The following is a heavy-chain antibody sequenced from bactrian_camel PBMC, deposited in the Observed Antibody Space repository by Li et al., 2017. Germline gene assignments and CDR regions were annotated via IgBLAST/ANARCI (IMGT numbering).Heavy chain of an antibody. CDR2: IDSDGST. J-gene: IGHJ6*01. CDR3: AAGFISMTAIQALGVPLDFGY. V-gene: IGHV3S26*01. Sequence: QVQLVESGGGSVQAGGSLKLSCAASGYTHSHYSMGWLRQAPGKEREGVAAIDSDGSTSYADSVKGRFTISKDNAKNTLFLQMNSLKPEDTAMYYCAAGFISMTAIQALGVPLDFGYWGQGTQVTVS. CDR1: GYTHSHYS. D-gene: IGHD3*01.